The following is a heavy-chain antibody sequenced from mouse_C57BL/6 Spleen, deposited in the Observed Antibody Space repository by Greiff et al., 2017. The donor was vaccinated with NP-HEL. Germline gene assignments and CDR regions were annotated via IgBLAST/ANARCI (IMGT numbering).Heavy chain of an antibody. CDR3: ARNRAAQALYYAMDY. CDR1: GFSLTSYA. Sequence: VKLVESGPGLVAPSQSLSITCTVSGFSLTSYAISWVRQPPGKGLEWLGVIWTGGGTNYNSALKSRLSISKDNSKSQVFLKMNSLQTDDTARYYCARNRAAQALYYAMDYWGQGTSVTVSS. J-gene: IGHJ4*01. V-gene: IGHV2-9-1*01. D-gene: IGHD3-2*02. CDR2: IWTGGGT.